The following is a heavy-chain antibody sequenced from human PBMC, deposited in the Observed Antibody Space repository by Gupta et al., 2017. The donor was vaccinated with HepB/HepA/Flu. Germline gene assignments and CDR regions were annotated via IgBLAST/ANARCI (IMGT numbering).Heavy chain of an antibody. CDR2: IKEDSREK. CDR1: GFSFRLSW. J-gene: IGHJ4*02. CDR3: AKEMSFARDY. Sequence: VPLVESGGGMVQPGGSLTLPCVGSGFSFRLSWMSWARQVPGKGLEWVANIKEDSREKNYVDSVEGRFTISRDNTKNSMYLQMDSLRVEDTAIYYCAKEMSFARDYWGQGILVTVSS. V-gene: IGHV3-7*01.